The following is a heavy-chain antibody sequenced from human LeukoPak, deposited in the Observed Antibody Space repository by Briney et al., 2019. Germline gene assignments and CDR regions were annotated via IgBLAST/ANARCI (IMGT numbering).Heavy chain of an antibody. V-gene: IGHV3-23*01. CDR3: AGGVPGVY. CDR2: ISGSGGST. Sequence: GGSLRLSCAASGFTFSSYGMSWVRQAPGKGLEWVSGISGSGGSTYYADSVKGRLTISKDNSKNTMYLQMYNLRPEDTAVYYCAGGVPGVYWGQGTLLTVSS. CDR1: GFTFSSYG. D-gene: IGHD7-27*01. J-gene: IGHJ4*02.